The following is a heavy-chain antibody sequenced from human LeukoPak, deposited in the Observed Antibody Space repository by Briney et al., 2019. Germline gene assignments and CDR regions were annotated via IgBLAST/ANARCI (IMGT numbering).Heavy chain of an antibody. CDR1: GGSISSSSYY. Sequence: SETLSLTCTVSGGSISSSSYYWGWIRQPPGKGLEWIGSIYYSGSTYYNPSLKSRVTISVDTSKNQFSLKLSSVTAADTAVYYCARASGDIVVVPAAIPFDFWGQGTLVTVSS. J-gene: IGHJ4*02. D-gene: IGHD2-2*02. CDR3: ARASGDIVVVPAAIPFDF. CDR2: IYYSGST. V-gene: IGHV4-39*07.